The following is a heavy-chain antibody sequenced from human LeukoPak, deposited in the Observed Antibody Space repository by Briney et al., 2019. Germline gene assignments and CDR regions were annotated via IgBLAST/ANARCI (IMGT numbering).Heavy chain of an antibody. V-gene: IGHV3-21*01. CDR1: GFTFGSYS. Sequence: GGSLRLSCAASGFTFGSYSMNWVRQAPGKGLEWVSSISSSSSYIDYADSVKGRFTISRDNAKNSLYLQMNSLRAEDTAVYYCARAARVDTAMVFYWGQGTLVTVSS. CDR2: ISSSSSYI. CDR3: ARAARVDTAMVFY. J-gene: IGHJ4*02. D-gene: IGHD5-18*01.